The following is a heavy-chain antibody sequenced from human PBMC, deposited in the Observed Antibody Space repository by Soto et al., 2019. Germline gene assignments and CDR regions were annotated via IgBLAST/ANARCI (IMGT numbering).Heavy chain of an antibody. Sequence: GGSLILSCAASGCTFISYGMHWVRPAPCKGLEWVAVISYDGSNKYYADSVKGRFTISRDNSKNTLYLQMNSLRAEDTAVYYCAKDPLPQYQYYYDSSGYYPDYWGQGTLVTVSS. D-gene: IGHD3-22*01. CDR1: GCTFISYG. CDR2: ISYDGSNK. J-gene: IGHJ4*02. CDR3: AKDPLPQYQYYYDSSGYYPDY. V-gene: IGHV3-30*18.